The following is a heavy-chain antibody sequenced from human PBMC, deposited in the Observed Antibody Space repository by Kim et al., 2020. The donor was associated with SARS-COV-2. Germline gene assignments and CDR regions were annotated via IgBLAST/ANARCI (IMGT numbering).Heavy chain of an antibody. J-gene: IGHJ3*02. V-gene: IGHV3-73*01. D-gene: IGHD6-19*01. CDR3: ARVNPIAGGWYDAFDI. CDR2: NRSKANSYAT. Sequence: GGSLRLSCAASGFTLSGSTVHWVRQASGKGLEWVGRNRSKANSYATAYAASVKNRFTISRDDSKNTAYLQMNSLKTEDTAVYYCARVNPIAGGWYDAFDIWGQGTMVTVSS. CDR1: GFTLSGST.